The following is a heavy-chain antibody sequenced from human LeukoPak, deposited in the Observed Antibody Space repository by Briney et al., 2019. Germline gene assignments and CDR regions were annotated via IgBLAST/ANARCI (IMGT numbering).Heavy chain of an antibody. CDR3: ARGSAMDV. Sequence: SQTLSLTCAISGDSLSSNSAAWHWLRQSPSRGLEWLGRTYYRSKWYNDYAVSVKSRITINPDASKNQFSLQLNSVTPEDTAVYYCARGSAMDVWGQGTTVTVSS. J-gene: IGHJ6*02. CDR1: GDSLSSNSAA. CDR2: TYYRSKWYN. V-gene: IGHV6-1*01.